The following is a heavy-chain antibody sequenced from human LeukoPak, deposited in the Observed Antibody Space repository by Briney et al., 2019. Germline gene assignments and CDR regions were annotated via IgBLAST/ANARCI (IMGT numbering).Heavy chain of an antibody. CDR3: ASNSVLLSDLFDY. J-gene: IGHJ4*02. Sequence: SQTLSLTCTVSGGSISSGGYYRSWIRQHPGKGLEWIGYIYYSGSTYYNPSLKSRVTISVDTSKNQFSLKLSSVTAADTAVYYCASNSVLLSDLFDYWGQGTLVTVSS. D-gene: IGHD3-10*01. CDR1: GGSISSGGYY. CDR2: IYYSGST. V-gene: IGHV4-31*03.